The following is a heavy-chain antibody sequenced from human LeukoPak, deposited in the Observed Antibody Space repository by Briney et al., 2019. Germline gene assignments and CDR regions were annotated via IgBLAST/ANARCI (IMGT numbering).Heavy chain of an antibody. CDR3: ARDETVRDDYYGMDV. V-gene: IGHV1-18*01. J-gene: IGHJ6*02. D-gene: IGHD4-11*01. Sequence: ASVKVSCKASGYTFTSYGISWVRQAPGQGLEWMGWISAYNGNTNYAQKLQGRVTMTTDTSTSTAYMGLRSLRSDDTAVYYCARDETVRDDYYGMDVWGQGTTVTVSS. CDR2: ISAYNGNT. CDR1: GYTFTSYG.